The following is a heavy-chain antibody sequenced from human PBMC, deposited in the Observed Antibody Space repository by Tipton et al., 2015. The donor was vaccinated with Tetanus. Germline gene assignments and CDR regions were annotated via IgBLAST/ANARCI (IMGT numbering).Heavy chain of an antibody. D-gene: IGHD6-19*01. CDR3: ARIGWPQQNKPAFDI. V-gene: IGHV4-59*01. CDR2: VHYSRRT. CDR1: GGSISSYY. J-gene: IGHJ3*02. Sequence: TLSLTCSVSGGSISSYYWTWIRQPPGRGLEWIGFVHYSRRTNYSPSLRSRVSLSVDTSKNQFSLNLSSVTAADTAVYYCARIGWPQQNKPAFDIWGQGTVVTVSS.